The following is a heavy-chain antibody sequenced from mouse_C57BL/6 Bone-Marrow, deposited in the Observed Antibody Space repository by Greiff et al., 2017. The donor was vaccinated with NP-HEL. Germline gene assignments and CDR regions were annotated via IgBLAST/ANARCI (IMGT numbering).Heavy chain of an antibody. Sequence: QLQQSGAELVRPGASVKLSCTVSGFNIKDDYMHWVKQRPEQGLEWIGWIDPENGDTEYASKFQGKATIPADTSSNTAYLQLSSLTSEDTAVYYCTTGGSSPYAMDYWGQGTSVTVSS. J-gene: IGHJ4*01. CDR2: IDPENGDT. V-gene: IGHV14-4*01. CDR1: GFNIKDDY. D-gene: IGHD1-1*01. CDR3: TTGGSSPYAMDY.